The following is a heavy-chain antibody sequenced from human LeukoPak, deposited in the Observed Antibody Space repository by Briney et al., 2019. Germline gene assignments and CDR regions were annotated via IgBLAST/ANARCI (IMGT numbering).Heavy chain of an antibody. CDR1: GGSISSYY. CDR2: IYSSGST. V-gene: IGHV4-59*01. CDR3: ARNYDNSGYTAFGY. J-gene: IGHJ4*02. D-gene: IGHD3-22*01. Sequence: SQTLSLTCTVSGGSISSYYWSWIRQSPGKGLEWIGHIYSSGSTNYNPSLKSRVTISIDTSKNQFSLKLSSVTAADTALYYCARNYDNSGYTAFGYWGRGTLVTVSS.